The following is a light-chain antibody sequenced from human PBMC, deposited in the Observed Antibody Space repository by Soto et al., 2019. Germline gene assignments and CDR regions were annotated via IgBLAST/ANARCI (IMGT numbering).Light chain of an antibody. CDR1: QVVGNL. J-gene: IGKJ5*01. CDR3: QQVNSFPIT. CDR2: SAS. V-gene: IGKV1-12*01. Sequence: DVQMTQSPSSVSASVGDRVTITCRASQVVGNLLAWYQQKPGQAPKLLISSASSLQTGVPSRFSGSGSGTDFTLTISSLQPEDFATYYCQQVNSFPITFGQGTRLEIK.